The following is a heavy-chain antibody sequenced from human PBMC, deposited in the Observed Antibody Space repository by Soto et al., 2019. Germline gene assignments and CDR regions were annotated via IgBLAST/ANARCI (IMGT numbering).Heavy chain of an antibody. D-gene: IGHD2-15*01. J-gene: IGHJ5*02. V-gene: IGHV2-5*02. CDR2: LYCDDDK. Sequence: QITLKESGPTLVKPTQTLTLTCTFFGFSLSTNGVCVGWIRQPPGKSLERLALLYCDDDKRYTPSLKSRLTITKHTSKNQVVLTMTNTDTVDTATYYCAHRRGGSSDNWFYPWGQGTLVTVS. CDR1: GFSLSTNGVC. CDR3: AHRRGGSSDNWFYP.